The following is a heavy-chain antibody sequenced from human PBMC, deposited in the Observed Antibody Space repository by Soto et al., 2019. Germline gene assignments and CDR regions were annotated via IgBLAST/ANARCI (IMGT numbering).Heavy chain of an antibody. D-gene: IGHD6-13*01. CDR3: ARAPSPIAAAIS. V-gene: IGHV4-59*08. J-gene: IGHJ5*02. CDR1: GGSISSYY. CDR2: IYYSGST. Sequence: SETLSLTCTVSGGSISSYYWSWIRQPPGKGLEWIGYIYYSGSTNYNPSLKSRVTISVDTSKNQFSLKLSSVTAADTAVYYCARAPSPIAAAISWGQGTLVTVSS.